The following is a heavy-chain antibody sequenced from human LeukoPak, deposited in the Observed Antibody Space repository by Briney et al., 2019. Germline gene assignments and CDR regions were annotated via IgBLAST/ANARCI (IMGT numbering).Heavy chain of an antibody. D-gene: IGHD3-9*01. V-gene: IGHV4-39*01. CDR2: IYYSGST. CDR3: ARAPYYDILTGCLE. J-gene: IGHJ4*02. Sequence: PSETLSLTCTVSGGSISSSSYYWGWIRQPPGKGLEWIGSIYYSGSTYYNPSLKSRVTISVDTSKNQFSLKLSSVTAADTAVYYCARAPYYDILTGCLEWGQGTLVTVSS. CDR1: GGSISSSSYY.